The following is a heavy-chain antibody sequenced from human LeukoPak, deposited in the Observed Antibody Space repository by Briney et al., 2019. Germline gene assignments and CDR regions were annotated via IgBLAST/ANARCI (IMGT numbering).Heavy chain of an antibody. V-gene: IGHV1-2*02. CDR1: RYTFTGYY. J-gene: IGHJ3*02. D-gene: IGHD3-16*02. Sequence: GASAKVSCKTSRYTFTGYYMHWVRQAPGQGLEWMGWINPNSGGTNYAQKFQGRVTMTRDTSISTAYMELSRLRSDDTAVYYCARDLERLYPGGAFDIWGQGTMVTVSS. CDR3: ARDLERLYPGGAFDI. CDR2: INPNSGGT.